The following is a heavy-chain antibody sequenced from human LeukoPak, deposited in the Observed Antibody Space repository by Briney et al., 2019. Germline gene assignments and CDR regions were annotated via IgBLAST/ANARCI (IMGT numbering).Heavy chain of an antibody. CDR2: IYHSGNT. CDR3: ATMTRRGQYYFDN. Sequence: GSLRLSCAASGFTFSSYWMSWVRQAPGKGLEWFGFIYHSGNTNYNPSLKSRVTMSVDTSKSQFSLRLSSVTAADTAVYYCATMTRRGQYYFDNWGQGTLVTVSS. CDR1: GFTFSSYW. D-gene: IGHD3-22*01. V-gene: IGHV4-4*09. J-gene: IGHJ4*02.